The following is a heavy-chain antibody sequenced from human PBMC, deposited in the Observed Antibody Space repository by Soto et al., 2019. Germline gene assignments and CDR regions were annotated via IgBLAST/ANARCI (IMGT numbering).Heavy chain of an antibody. Sequence: PGGSLRLSCVASGLTFGSRAMSWVRQAPGEGLQWVSTITDTGGDAKYADSVKGRFTISRDNSNNTLYLQMNSLRAEDTAVYYCARGGYCSSTSCYTNYWGQGTLVTVSS. D-gene: IGHD2-2*02. CDR3: ARGGYCSSTSCYTNY. CDR1: GLTFGSRA. V-gene: IGHV3-23*01. J-gene: IGHJ4*02. CDR2: ITDTGGDA.